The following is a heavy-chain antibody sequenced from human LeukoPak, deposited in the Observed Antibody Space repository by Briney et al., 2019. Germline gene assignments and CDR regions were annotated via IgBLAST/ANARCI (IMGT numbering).Heavy chain of an antibody. V-gene: IGHV1-18*01. CDR2: ISAYNGNT. D-gene: IGHD4-17*01. J-gene: IGHJ4*02. CDR3: YGDYLDNNVY. Sequence: GASVKVSCKASGYTFTSYGISWVRQAPGQGLEWMGWISAYNGNTNYAQKLQGRVTMNTDTSTSTAYMELRSLRSDDTAVYYCYGDYLDNNVYWGQGTLVTVSS. CDR1: GYTFTSYG.